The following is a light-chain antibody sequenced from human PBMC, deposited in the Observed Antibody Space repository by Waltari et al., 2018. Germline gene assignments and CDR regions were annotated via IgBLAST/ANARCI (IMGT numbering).Light chain of an antibody. CDR3: SSYTSSSTQV. V-gene: IGLV2-14*01. CDR2: EVS. Sequence: QSALTQPASVSGSPGQSITISCPGTSSDVGGSNYVPWYQQHPGKAPKLMIYEVSNRPSGVSNRFSGSKSGNTASLTISGLQAEDEADYYCSSYTSSSTQVFGTGTKVTVL. CDR1: SSDVGGSNY. J-gene: IGLJ1*01.